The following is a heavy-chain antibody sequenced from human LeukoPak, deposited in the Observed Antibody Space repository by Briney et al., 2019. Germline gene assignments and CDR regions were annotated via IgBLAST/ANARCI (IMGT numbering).Heavy chain of an antibody. J-gene: IGHJ3*02. V-gene: IGHV1-18*01. CDR2: ISAYNGNT. Sequence: ASVKVSCKASGYSFTTYGVSWVRQAPGQGLEWMGWISAYNGNTNYAQKLQGRVTMTTDTSTSTAYMELRSLRSDDTAVYYCARGILWFDAFDIWGQGTMVTVSS. CDR3: ARGILWFDAFDI. D-gene: IGHD3-10*01. CDR1: GYSFTTYG.